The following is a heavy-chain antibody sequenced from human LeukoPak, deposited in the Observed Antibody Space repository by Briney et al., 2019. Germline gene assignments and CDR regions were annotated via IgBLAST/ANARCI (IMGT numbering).Heavy chain of an antibody. CDR2: ISSSSSYI. CDR1: GFTFSSYS. J-gene: IGHJ6*03. D-gene: IGHD3-3*01. V-gene: IGHV3-21*01. Sequence: GGSLRLSCAASGFTFSSYSMKWVRQAPGKGLEWVSSISSSSSYIYYADSVKGRFTISRDNAKNSLYLQMNSLRAEDTAVYYCARGRGEFWSGYRYYYYYYYMDVWSKGTTVTVSS. CDR3: ARGRGEFWSGYRYYYYYYYMDV.